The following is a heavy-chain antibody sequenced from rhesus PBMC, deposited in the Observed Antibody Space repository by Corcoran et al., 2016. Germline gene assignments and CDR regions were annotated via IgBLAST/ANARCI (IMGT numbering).Heavy chain of an antibody. V-gene: IGHV3S5*01. D-gene: IGHD2-27*01. CDR3: AKGRGVYCSGTYCYRSALDY. CDR2: INSGGGRT. Sequence: EVQLVETGGGLVQPGGSLKLSCAASGFTFSSYGMSWVRQAPGKGLEWVSAINSGGGRTNSADAVKGRFTISRDNSKNTLSRQMNSLRAEDTAVYYCAKGRGVYCSGTYCYRSALDYWGQGVLVTVSS. J-gene: IGHJ4*01. CDR1: GFTFSSYG.